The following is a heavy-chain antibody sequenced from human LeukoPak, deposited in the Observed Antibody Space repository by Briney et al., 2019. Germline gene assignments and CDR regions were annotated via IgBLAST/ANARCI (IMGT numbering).Heavy chain of an antibody. Sequence: PSETLSLTCTVSDGSITNYDWSWVRQPPGKGLEFIGHIHYSGTTNYNPSLRSRVTISIDTSKKHFFLKLKSVTAADTAVYYCATGYGDFRVEGRYFYSWGQGTLVTVSS. CDR1: DGSITNYD. J-gene: IGHJ4*02. CDR3: ATGYGDFRVEGRYFYS. D-gene: IGHD4-17*01. V-gene: IGHV4-59*01. CDR2: IHYSGTT.